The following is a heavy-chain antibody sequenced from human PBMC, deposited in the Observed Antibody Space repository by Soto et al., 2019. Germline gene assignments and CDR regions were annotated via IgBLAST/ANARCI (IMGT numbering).Heavy chain of an antibody. J-gene: IGHJ6*02. CDR1: GGSISSGGYY. CDR3: ARDRASAAYYYYGMDV. CDR2: IYYSGST. D-gene: IGHD2-15*01. V-gene: IGHV4-31*03. Sequence: QVQLQESGPGLVKPSQTLSLTCTVSGGSISSGGYYWSWIRQHPGKGLEWIGYIYYSGSTYYNPSLKSRVTLSVDTSKNQFSLKLSSVTAADTAVYYCARDRASAAYYYYGMDVWGQGTTVTVSS.